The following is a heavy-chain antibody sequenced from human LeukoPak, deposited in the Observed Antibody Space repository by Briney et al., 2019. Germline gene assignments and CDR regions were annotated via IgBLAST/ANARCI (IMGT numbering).Heavy chain of an antibody. J-gene: IGHJ3*02. V-gene: IGHV1-18*01. CDR3: ARENRYCRGGSCYSVASDDAFDI. Sequence: ASVKVSCKASVHTFINYGISWVRQAPAQGLELMGWISAYNGNTNYAQKLQGRVTMTTDTSKSTAYMELRSLRSDDTAVYYCARENRYCRGGSCYSVASDDAFDIWGQGTMVTVSS. CDR1: VHTFINYG. D-gene: IGHD2-15*01. CDR2: ISAYNGNT.